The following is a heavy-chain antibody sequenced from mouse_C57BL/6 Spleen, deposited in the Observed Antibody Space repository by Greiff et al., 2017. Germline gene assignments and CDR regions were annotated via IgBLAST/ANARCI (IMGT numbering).Heavy chain of an antibody. D-gene: IGHD1-1*02. V-gene: IGHV1-82*01. Sequence: QVQLQQSGPELVKPGASVKISCKASGYAFSSSWMNWVKQRPGKGLEWIGRIYPGDGDTNYNGKFKSKATLTADKSSSTACMQLSSLTSEYAAVYFGTRECGLYFDVWGTGATVTVSS. J-gene: IGHJ1*03. CDR2: IYPGDGDT. CDR1: GYAFSSSW. CDR3: TRECGLYFDV.